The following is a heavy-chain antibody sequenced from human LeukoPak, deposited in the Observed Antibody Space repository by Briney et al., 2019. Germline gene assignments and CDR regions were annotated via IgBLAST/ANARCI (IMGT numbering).Heavy chain of an antibody. CDR2: INAGNGNT. CDR3: ARARVIGVVPAARAIPPDY. Sequence: ASVKVSCKASGYTFTSYAMHWVRQAPGQRLEWMGWINAGNGNTKYSQKFQGRVTITRDTSASTAYMELSSLRSEDTAVYYCARARVIGVVPAARAIPPDYWGLGTLVTVSS. CDR1: GYTFTSYA. D-gene: IGHD2-2*01. J-gene: IGHJ4*02. V-gene: IGHV1-3*01.